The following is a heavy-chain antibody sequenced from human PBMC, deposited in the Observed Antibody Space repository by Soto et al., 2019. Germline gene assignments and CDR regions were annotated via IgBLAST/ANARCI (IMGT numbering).Heavy chain of an antibody. Sequence: SETLSLTCTVSGGSISSGGYYWSWIRQHPGKGLEWIGYIYYSGSTYYNPSLKSRVTISVDTSKNQFSLKLSSVTAADTAVYYCARRDYDSSGYYVSSNWFDPWGQGTLVTVSS. CDR3: ARRDYDSSGYYVSSNWFDP. V-gene: IGHV4-31*03. J-gene: IGHJ5*02. CDR1: GGSISSGGYY. CDR2: IYYSGST. D-gene: IGHD3-22*01.